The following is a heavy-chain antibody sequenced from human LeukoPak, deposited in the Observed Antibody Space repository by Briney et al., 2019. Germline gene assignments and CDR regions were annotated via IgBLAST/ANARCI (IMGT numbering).Heavy chain of an antibody. Sequence: GGSLRLSCAASGFTFSDYYMSWIRQAPGKGLEWVSYISSSGSTIYYADSVKGRFTISRDNAKNSLYLQMNSLRAEDTAVYYCARDREYYYGSGSYPDWFDPWGQGTLVTVSS. J-gene: IGHJ5*02. D-gene: IGHD3-10*01. V-gene: IGHV3-11*01. CDR3: ARDREYYYGSGSYPDWFDP. CDR2: ISSSGSTI. CDR1: GFTFSDYY.